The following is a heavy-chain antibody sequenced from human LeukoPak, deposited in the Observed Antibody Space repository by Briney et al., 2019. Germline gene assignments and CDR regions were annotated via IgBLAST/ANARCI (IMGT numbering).Heavy chain of an antibody. V-gene: IGHV3-66*02. Sequence: GSLRLSCAASGFSVSDSYMSWVRQAPGKGLEWLSILYSGGDTYYSASVRGRFTISRDNSKNTLYLQMNTLSAADTAVYFCARGENYYFHTDVWGKGATVTVSS. CDR1: GFSVSDSY. J-gene: IGHJ6*04. CDR2: LYSGGDT. CDR3: ARGENYYFHTDV. D-gene: IGHD2/OR15-2a*01.